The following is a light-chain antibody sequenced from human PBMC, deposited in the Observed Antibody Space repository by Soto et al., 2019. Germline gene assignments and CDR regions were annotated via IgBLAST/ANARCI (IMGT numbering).Light chain of an antibody. CDR3: QHYDGSPPWT. V-gene: IGKV3-20*01. CDR2: AAS. Sequence: EIVLTQSPGTLSFSPGDRATLSCRASQSVSRTSLAWYQHKPGQAPRLLIYAASNRATGIPDRFSGSGSGTDFTLTISRLEPEDFALYYCQHYDGSPPWTFGQGTKV. J-gene: IGKJ1*01. CDR1: QSVSRTS.